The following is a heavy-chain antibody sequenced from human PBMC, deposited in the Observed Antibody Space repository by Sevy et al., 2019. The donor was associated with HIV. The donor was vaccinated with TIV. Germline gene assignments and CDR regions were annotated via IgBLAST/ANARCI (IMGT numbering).Heavy chain of an antibody. CDR3: ARGLADLPGYYYGMDV. D-gene: IGHD3-10*01. Sequence: GGSLRLSCAASGFTFSSYGMHWVRQAPAKGLEWVAVIWYDGSNKYYADSVKGRVTISRDNHKNTLFLQMNSLRDEDTAVYYCARGLADLPGYYYGMDVWGQGTTVTVSS. J-gene: IGHJ6*02. V-gene: IGHV3-33*01. CDR2: IWYDGSNK. CDR1: GFTFSSYG.